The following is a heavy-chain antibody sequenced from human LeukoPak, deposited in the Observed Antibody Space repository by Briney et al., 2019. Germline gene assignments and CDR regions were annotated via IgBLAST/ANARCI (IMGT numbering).Heavy chain of an antibody. J-gene: IGHJ4*02. CDR1: VYSLIEVA. V-gene: IGHV1-24*01. D-gene: IGHD3-9*01. CDR3: AMTDRYAGRPFDY. CDR2: FDPEDGEDGET. Sequence: ASVKVSCKVSVYSLIEVAMHWVRQAPGKGLDWVGSFDPEDGEDGETHYAQKFQGRVTMTEDASTDTAYMELTSLSSEDTALYYCAMTDRYAGRPFDYWGQGTLVTVSS.